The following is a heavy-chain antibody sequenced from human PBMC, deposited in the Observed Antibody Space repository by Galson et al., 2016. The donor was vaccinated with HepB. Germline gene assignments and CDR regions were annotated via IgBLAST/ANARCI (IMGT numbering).Heavy chain of an antibody. D-gene: IGHD3-22*01. J-gene: IGHJ6*02. CDR3: GKDLLPGGLGV. CDR1: GFSFHDHA. Sequence: SLRLSCAVSGFSFHDHAMHWIRQTPGKGLEWVSGIFWNSGGVGHADSVKGRFTISRDNTNVYLQMTSLRREDTALYYCGKDLLPGGLGVWGQGTTVTVSS. CDR2: IFWNSGGV. V-gene: IGHV3-9*01.